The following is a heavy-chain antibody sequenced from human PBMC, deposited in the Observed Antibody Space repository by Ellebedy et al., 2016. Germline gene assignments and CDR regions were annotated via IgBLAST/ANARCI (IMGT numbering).Heavy chain of an antibody. CDR2: IGGGGTTT. CDR1: GFTLSTFA. CDR3: AKGMGVYGSGNYYRNFHY. V-gene: IGHV3-23*01. D-gene: IGHD3-10*01. Sequence: GGSLRLSCAASGFTLSTFAMSWVRQAPGKGLEWVSIIGGGGTTTYYADSVKGRFTISRDNSENTLHLQMNSLRAEDTAVYFCAKGMGVYGSGNYYRNFHYWGQGTLVTVSS. J-gene: IGHJ4*02.